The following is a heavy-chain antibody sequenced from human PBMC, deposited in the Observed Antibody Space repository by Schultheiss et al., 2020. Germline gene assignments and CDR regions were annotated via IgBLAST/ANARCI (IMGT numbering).Heavy chain of an antibody. CDR1: DGSMIRYY. CDR2: IYYSGST. CDR3: ARESTAWKFDP. J-gene: IGHJ5*02. Sequence: SQTLSLTCSVSDGSMIRYYWSWIRQPPGKGLDWIGDIYYSGSTNYNPSLKSRVTISVDTSKNQFSLKLSSVTAADTAVYYCARESTAWKFDPWGQGTLVTVSS. V-gene: IGHV4-59*01. D-gene: IGHD5-18*01.